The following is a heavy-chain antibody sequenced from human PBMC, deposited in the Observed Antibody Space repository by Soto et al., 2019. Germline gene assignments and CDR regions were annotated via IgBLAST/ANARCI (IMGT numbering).Heavy chain of an antibody. CDR1: GYSVSSGSY. V-gene: IGHV4-38-2*02. D-gene: IGHD6-13*01. CDR2: IYHGGTT. CDR3: AGAHVLVVAGSNFDY. Sequence: PSETLSLTCTVSGYSVSSGSYWGWIRQPPGKGPEWIASIYHGGTTFYNPSLKSRITISVETSNNQFSLKLRSVTAADTAVYYCAGAHVLVVAGSNFDYWGHGTLIIFAS. J-gene: IGHJ4*01.